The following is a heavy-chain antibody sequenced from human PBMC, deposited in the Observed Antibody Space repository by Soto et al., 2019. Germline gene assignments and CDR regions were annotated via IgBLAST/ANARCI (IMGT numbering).Heavy chain of an antibody. CDR2: IYPGDSDT. CDR3: ARGYRNGWSLHPYYFDS. CDR1: GYSFTSHL. J-gene: IGHJ4*02. Sequence: HXESLKISCKGSGYSFTSHLIAWVRQMPGKGLEWMGIIYPGDSDTRYGPSFQGQVAISADNSVSTAYLQLSTLTASDTAMYYCARGYRNGWSLHPYYFDSWGQGTLVTVSS. D-gene: IGHD6-19*01. V-gene: IGHV5-51*01.